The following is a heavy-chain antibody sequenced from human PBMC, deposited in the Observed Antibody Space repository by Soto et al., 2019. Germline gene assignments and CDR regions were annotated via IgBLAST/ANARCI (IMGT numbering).Heavy chain of an antibody. CDR2: IYFSGTT. Sequence: SETLSLTCDVSGDSISSYYWSWIRQPPGKGLEWIGYIYFSGTTKYNPSLRSRVTISVDTSKNRFSLKLSSVTAADTAVYYCARRTYHYDSSGYWFDYWGQGILVTAPQ. CDR1: GDSISSYY. J-gene: IGHJ4*02. V-gene: IGHV4-59*08. D-gene: IGHD3-22*01. CDR3: ARRTYHYDSSGYWFDY.